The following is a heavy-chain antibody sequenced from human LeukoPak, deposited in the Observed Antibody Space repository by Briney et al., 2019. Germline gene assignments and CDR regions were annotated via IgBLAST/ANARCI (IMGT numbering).Heavy chain of an antibody. CDR2: IRADAVTT. CDR1: GFIFSHHG. CDR3: AKDPVRFGELSPYNWFDP. Sequence: GGTLRLSCATSGFIFSHHGMNWVRQAPGKGLEWVSGIRADAVTTYYADSVKGRFIISRDNSKNTVYLQMNSLSAEDAAVYYCAKDPVRFGELSPYNWFDPWGQGTLVTVSS. D-gene: IGHD3-10*01. J-gene: IGHJ5*02. V-gene: IGHV3-23*01.